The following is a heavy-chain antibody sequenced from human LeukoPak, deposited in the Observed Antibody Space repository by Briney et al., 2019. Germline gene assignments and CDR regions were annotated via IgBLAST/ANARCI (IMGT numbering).Heavy chain of an antibody. J-gene: IGHJ5*02. D-gene: IGHD3-10*01. CDR1: GGTFSSYA. CDR2: IIPIFGTA. CDR3: ARASVFGGSGSYYPIKNWFDP. V-gene: IGHV1-69*05. Sequence: SVKVSCKASGGTFSSYAISWVRQAPGQGLEWMGRIIPIFGTANYAQKFQGRVTITTDESTSTAYKELSSLRSEDTAVYYCARASVFGGSGSYYPIKNWFDPWGQGTLVTVSS.